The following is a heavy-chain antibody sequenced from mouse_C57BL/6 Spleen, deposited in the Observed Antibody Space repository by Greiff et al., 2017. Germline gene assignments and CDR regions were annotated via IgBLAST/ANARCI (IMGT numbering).Heavy chain of an antibody. CDR1: GYTFTDYN. CDR2: INPNNGGT. V-gene: IGHV1-18*01. D-gene: IGHD2-5*01. Sequence: EVKLMESGPELVKPGASVKIPCKASGYTFTDYNMDWVKQSHGKSLEWIGDINPNNGGTIYNQKFKGKATLTVDKSSSTAYMELRSLTSEDTAVYYCARDYSNFWYFDVWGTGTTVTVSS. J-gene: IGHJ1*03. CDR3: ARDYSNFWYFDV.